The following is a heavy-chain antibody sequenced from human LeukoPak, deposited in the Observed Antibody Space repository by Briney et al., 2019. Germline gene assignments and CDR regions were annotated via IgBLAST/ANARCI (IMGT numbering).Heavy chain of an antibody. Sequence: PGGSLRLSCAASGFTFSDYYMSWIRQAPGKGLEWVSYITSSSSTIYYADSVKGRFTISRDNAKNSLYLQMNSLRDEDTAVYYCARGDGWFGELLNFDYWGQGTLVTVSS. CDR1: GFTFSDYY. CDR3: ARGDGWFGELLNFDY. V-gene: IGHV3-11*04. J-gene: IGHJ4*02. CDR2: ITSSSSTI. D-gene: IGHD3-10*01.